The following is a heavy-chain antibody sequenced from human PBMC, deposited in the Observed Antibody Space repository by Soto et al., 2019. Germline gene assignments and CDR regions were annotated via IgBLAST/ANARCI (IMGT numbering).Heavy chain of an antibody. CDR1: GFSFGSYA. CDR2: ISGSDGKT. V-gene: IGHV3-23*01. D-gene: IGHD3-3*01. J-gene: IGHJ4*02. CDR3: ARWSYLDY. Sequence: GGSLRLSCAASGFSFGSYALSWVRQAPGKGLEWVSTISGSDGKTFYADAVKGRFSISRDTSQNTLYLQMNSLRADDTAIYYCARWSYLDYWGQGTQVTVSS.